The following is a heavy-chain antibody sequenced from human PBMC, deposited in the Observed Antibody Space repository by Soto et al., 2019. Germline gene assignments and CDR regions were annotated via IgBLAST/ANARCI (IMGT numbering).Heavy chain of an antibody. CDR1: GYTFTSYG. Sequence: ASVKVSCKASGYTFTSYGISWVRQAPGQGLEWMGWISAYNGNTNYAQKLQGRVTMTTDTSTSTAYMELRSLRSDDTAVYYCARTPGLVPAAPMSLFDYWGQGTLVTVSS. CDR2: ISAYNGNT. V-gene: IGHV1-18*01. CDR3: ARTPGLVPAAPMSLFDY. J-gene: IGHJ4*02. D-gene: IGHD2-2*01.